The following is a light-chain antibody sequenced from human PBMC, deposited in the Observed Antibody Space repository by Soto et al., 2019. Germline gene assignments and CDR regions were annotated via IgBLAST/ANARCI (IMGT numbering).Light chain of an antibody. Sequence: EIVFTQSPCTLSLSPGETATLSCRTSQTISRDDLAWYQQRPGQAPRLLVSATSRRATGIPDRFNGYGSGTDFTLTISSLEPEDFGVYYCYQYYSSPHTFGPGTKVDIK. J-gene: IGKJ3*01. CDR2: ATS. V-gene: IGKV3-20*01. CDR1: QTISRDD. CDR3: YQYYSSPHT.